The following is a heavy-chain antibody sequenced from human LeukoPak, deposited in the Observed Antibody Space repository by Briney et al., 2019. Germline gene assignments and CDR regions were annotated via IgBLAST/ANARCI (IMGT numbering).Heavy chain of an antibody. Sequence: ASVKVSSKAYGYTFTGYYMHWMRQAPEQGPEWMGRINPNSGGTNYAQKFQGRVTMTRDTSISTAYMELSRLRSDDTAVYYCAREPHGAETTIVSRITGWFDPWGQGTLVTVSS. CDR3: AREPHGAETTIVSRITGWFDP. J-gene: IGHJ5*02. V-gene: IGHV1-2*06. CDR1: GYTFTGYY. D-gene: IGHD1-14*01. CDR2: INPNSGGT.